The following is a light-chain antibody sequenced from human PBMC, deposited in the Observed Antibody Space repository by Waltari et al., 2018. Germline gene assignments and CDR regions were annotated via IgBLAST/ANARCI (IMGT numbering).Light chain of an antibody. CDR1: SSDVGGYNF. CDR2: EVN. J-gene: IGLJ3*02. CDR3: CSPWV. V-gene: IGLV2-8*01. Sequence: QSALTQPSSASGSPGQSVTISCTGTSSDVGGYNFVSWYQHRPGKLPKLIIYEVNTRPPGVPCLFSGSKSGNMASLTVSGLQPEDEADYYCCSPWVFGGGTKLTVL.